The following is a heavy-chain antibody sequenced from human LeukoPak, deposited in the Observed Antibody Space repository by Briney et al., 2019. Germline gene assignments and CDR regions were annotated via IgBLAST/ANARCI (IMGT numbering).Heavy chain of an antibody. D-gene: IGHD6-13*01. CDR1: GHTFTGYY. V-gene: IGHV1-2*02. Sequence: GASLKVSCKASGHTFTGYYMHWVRQAPGQGLEWMGWINPNSGGTNYAQKFQGRVTMTRDTSISTAYMELSRLRSDDTAVYYCASSSSWYWYFDYLGQGTLVTVSS. CDR3: ASSSSWYWYFDY. J-gene: IGHJ4*02. CDR2: INPNSGGT.